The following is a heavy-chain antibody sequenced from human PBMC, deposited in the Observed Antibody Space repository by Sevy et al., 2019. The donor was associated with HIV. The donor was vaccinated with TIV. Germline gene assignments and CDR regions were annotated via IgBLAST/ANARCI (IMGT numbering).Heavy chain of an antibody. J-gene: IGHJ4*02. V-gene: IGHV3-7*01. CDR2: IKQDGSEK. D-gene: IGHD2-21*01. Sequence: GGSLRLSCAASGFTFSSYWMSWVRQAPGKGLEWVANIKQDGSEKCYLDSVKGRFTISRDNAKNSLYLQMNSLRAEDTTVYYCARESGSYYGGDVDYWGQGTLVTVSS. CDR3: ARESGSYYGGDVDY. CDR1: GFTFSSYW.